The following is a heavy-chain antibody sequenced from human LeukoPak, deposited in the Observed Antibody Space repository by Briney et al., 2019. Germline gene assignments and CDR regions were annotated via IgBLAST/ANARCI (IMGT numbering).Heavy chain of an antibody. D-gene: IGHD6-13*01. Sequence: IPSQTLSLTCTVSGGSISSGGYYWSWIRQHPGKGLEWIGYIYYSGSTYYNPSLKSRVTISVDTSKNQFSLKLSSVTAADTAVYYCARGVAAAGTRYFDYWGQGTLVTVSS. CDR2: IYYSGST. CDR1: GGSISSGGYY. CDR3: ARGVAAAGTRYFDY. V-gene: IGHV4-31*03. J-gene: IGHJ4*02.